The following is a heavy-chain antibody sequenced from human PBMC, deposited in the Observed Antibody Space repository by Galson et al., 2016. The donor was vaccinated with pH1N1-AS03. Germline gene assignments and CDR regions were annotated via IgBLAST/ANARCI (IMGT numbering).Heavy chain of an antibody. CDR3: ARQRYGGNTD. Sequence: SETLSLTCSVSGGSLSGSIYYWGWSRQPPGKGLEWIGSIYYNRGTYYSPSLKSRLTISMDTSKNQFSLKLSSVTAADTAVYYCARQRYGGNTDWGQGTLVTVSS. CDR2: IYYNRGT. D-gene: IGHD4/OR15-4a*01. J-gene: IGHJ4*02. V-gene: IGHV4-39*07. CDR1: GGSLSGSIYY.